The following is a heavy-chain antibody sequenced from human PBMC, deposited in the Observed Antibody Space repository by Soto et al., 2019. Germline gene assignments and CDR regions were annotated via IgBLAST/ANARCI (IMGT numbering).Heavy chain of an antibody. D-gene: IGHD3-22*01. Sequence: ASVKVSCKASGFTFTSSAVQWVRQARGQRLEWIGWIVVGSGNTNYAQKFQERVTITRDMSTSTAYMELSSLRSEDTAVYYCAANSGYYGPIDYWGQGTLVTVSS. CDR3: AANSGYYGPIDY. V-gene: IGHV1-58*01. CDR2: IVVGSGNT. CDR1: GFTFTSSA. J-gene: IGHJ4*02.